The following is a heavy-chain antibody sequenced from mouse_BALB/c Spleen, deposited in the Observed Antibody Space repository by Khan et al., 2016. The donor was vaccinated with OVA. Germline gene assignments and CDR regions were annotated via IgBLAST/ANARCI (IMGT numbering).Heavy chain of an antibody. CDR1: GFTFSSFG. CDR3: ARIRGIDAMDY. Sequence: EVELVESGGGLVQPGGSRKLSCAASGFTFSSFGMFWIRQAPEKGLEWVAYISSASSTFYYADTVKGRFTISRDNPKHTLFLQMTSLRSEDTAMYYCARIRGIDAMDYRGQGTSVTVSS. CDR2: ISSASSTF. D-gene: IGHD1-1*02. V-gene: IGHV5-17*02. J-gene: IGHJ4*01.